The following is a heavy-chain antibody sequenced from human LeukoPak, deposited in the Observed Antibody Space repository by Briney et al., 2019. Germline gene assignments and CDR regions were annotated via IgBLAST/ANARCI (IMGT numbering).Heavy chain of an antibody. CDR2: VYYVGNA. V-gene: IGHV4-39*02. CDR3: ATHDEGSYFET. J-gene: IGHJ5*02. D-gene: IGHD3-10*01. CDR1: GGSVRSSRPY. Sequence: SETLSLTCTVSGGSVRSSRPYWGWIRQSPGKGLEWIVSVYYVGNAYYRPSLLSRATISIDTSKTHISLRLTSMTATDTGIYYCATHDEGSYFETWGQGALVTVSS.